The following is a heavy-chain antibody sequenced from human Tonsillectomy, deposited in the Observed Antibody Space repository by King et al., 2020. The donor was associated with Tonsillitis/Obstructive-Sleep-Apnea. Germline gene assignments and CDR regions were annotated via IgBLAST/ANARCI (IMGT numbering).Heavy chain of an antibody. CDR1: GFTFSIYP. D-gene: IGHD3-16*01. CDR3: AKGGESGGPRDY. CDR2: TDSSGSDT. V-gene: IGHV3-23*04. J-gene: IGHJ4*02. Sequence: VQLVESGGGLVQPGGSLRLSCAASGFTFSIYPMSWVRQAPGKGLEWVSATDSSGSDTYYIDSVKGRFTISRENSKNTLYLQMNSLRDEDTAIYYCAKGGESGGPRDYWGQGTLVTVSS.